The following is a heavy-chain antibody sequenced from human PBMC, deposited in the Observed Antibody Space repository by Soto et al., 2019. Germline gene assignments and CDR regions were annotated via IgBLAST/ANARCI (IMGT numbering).Heavy chain of an antibody. CDR1: GFTFSSYG. Sequence: QVQLVESGGGVVQPGRSLRLSCAASGFTFSSYGMHWVRQAPGKGLEWVAVISYDGSNKYYTDSVKGRFTVSRDSSKSTVYLQMNSLRAEDTAVYYCAKDREGQRNYYDYGMDVWGQGTAVTVSS. J-gene: IGHJ6*02. CDR2: ISYDGSNK. V-gene: IGHV3-30*18. D-gene: IGHD1-1*01. CDR3: AKDREGQRNYYDYGMDV.